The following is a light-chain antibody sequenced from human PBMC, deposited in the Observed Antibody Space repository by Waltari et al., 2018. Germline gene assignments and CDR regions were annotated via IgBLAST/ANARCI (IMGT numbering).Light chain of an antibody. Sequence: QAALTQPRSVSGSPGQSVTISCTGTSSDIGGYNYVSWYQHHPGTAPKLMIYEVSKRPSGVSDRFSGSKSGNTASLTISGLQAEDEADYYCSSYAGSNTYVLFGGGTRLTVL. CDR3: SSYAGSNTYVL. CDR2: EVS. V-gene: IGLV2-11*01. J-gene: IGLJ2*01. CDR1: SSDIGGYNY.